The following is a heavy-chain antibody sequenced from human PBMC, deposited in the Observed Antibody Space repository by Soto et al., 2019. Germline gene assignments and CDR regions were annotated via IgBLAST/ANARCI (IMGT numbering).Heavy chain of an antibody. CDR3: ARGLGWNLNY. CDR1: GFTFSSYE. J-gene: IGHJ4*02. Sequence: GGSLRLSCAASGFTFSSYEMNWVRQAPGKGLEWVSYISSSGSTIYYADSVKGRFTISRDNAENSLYLQMNSLRAEDTAVYYCARGLGWNLNYWGQGTLVTVSS. V-gene: IGHV3-48*03. D-gene: IGHD1-1*01. CDR2: ISSSGSTI.